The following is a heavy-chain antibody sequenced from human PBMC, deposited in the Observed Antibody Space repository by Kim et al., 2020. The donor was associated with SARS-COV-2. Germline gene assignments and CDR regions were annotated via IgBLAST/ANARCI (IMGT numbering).Heavy chain of an antibody. CDR3: ARGIIRGGTISGVAYYYMDV. Sequence: ASVKVSCKASGYTFTSYDINWVRQATGQGLEWMGWMNPNSGNTGYAQKFQGRVTMTRNTSISTAYMELSSLRSEDTAVYYCARGIIRGGTISGVAYYYMDVWGKGTTVTVSS. V-gene: IGHV1-8*01. D-gene: IGHD3-3*01. CDR1: GYTFTSYD. J-gene: IGHJ6*03. CDR2: MNPNSGNT.